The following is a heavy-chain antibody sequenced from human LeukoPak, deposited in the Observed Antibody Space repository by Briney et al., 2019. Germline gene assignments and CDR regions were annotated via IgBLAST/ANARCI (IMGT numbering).Heavy chain of an antibody. CDR2: ISGSGANT. J-gene: IGHJ6*03. Sequence: GGSLRLSCAASGFTFSHYAMSWVRQAPGKGLEWVSGISGSGANTYYADSVKGRFTISRDNSKSTLYLQMNSLRAEDTAVYYCARDPLTLYDYYMDVWGKGTTVTVSS. CDR3: ARDPLTLYDYYMDV. V-gene: IGHV3-23*01. D-gene: IGHD3-9*01. CDR1: GFTFSHYA.